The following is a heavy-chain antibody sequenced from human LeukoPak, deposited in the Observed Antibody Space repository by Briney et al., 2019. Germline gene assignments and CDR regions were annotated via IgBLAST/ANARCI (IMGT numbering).Heavy chain of an antibody. D-gene: IGHD2-2*01. V-gene: IGHV3-30*02. J-gene: IGHJ4*02. CDR2: IRYDGSNK. Sequence: GGSLRLSCAASGFTFSSYGMHWVRQAPGKGLEWVAFIRYDGSNKYYADSVKGRFTISRDNSKNTLYLQMNSLRAEDTAVYYCARGARYCSSTSCYSYFDYWGQGTLVTVSS. CDR3: ARGARYCSSTSCYSYFDY. CDR1: GFTFSSYG.